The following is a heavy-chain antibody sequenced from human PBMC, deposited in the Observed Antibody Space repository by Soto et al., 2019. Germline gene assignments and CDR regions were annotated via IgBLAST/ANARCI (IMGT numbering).Heavy chain of an antibody. V-gene: IGHV1-18*01. D-gene: IGHD3-10*01. CDR2: ISVYNGNI. CDR3: ARTYGSGDYFLPFEY. Sequence: QVQLLQSGAEVKKPGASVKVSCKASGYMFNTYGITWVRQAPGQGLEWMGWISVYNGNIDYAQKFEGRVTMTTDTSTSTAYMELKSVTSDDTAVYYCARTYGSGDYFLPFEYWGQGTPVSVSS. J-gene: IGHJ4*02. CDR1: GYMFNTYG.